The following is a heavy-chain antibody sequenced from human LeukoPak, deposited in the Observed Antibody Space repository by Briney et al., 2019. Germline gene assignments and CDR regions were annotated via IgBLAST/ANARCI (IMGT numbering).Heavy chain of an antibody. J-gene: IGHJ4*02. CDR2: ISAYNGNT. CDR1: GYTFTSYG. V-gene: IGHV1-18*01. Sequence: VASVKVSCTASGYTFTSYGISWVRQAPGQGLEWTGWISAYNGNTNYAQKLQGRVTMTTDTSTSTAYMELRSLRSDDTAVYYCARVSVGHSNYEDYWGQGTLVTVSS. CDR3: ARVSVGHSNYEDY. D-gene: IGHD4-11*01.